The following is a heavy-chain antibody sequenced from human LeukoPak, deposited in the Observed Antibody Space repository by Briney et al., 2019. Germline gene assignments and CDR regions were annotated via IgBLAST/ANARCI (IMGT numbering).Heavy chain of an antibody. CDR3: ARDSPLDVYGDFVYYYYYMDV. CDR1: RFTFSSYS. J-gene: IGHJ6*03. V-gene: IGHV3-21*01. CDR2: ISSSSSYI. D-gene: IGHD4-17*01. Sequence: GGALRLSCAASRFTFSSYSMNWVRQAPGKGLEWVSSISSSSSYIYYADSVKGRFTISRDNAKNSLYLQMNSLRAEDTAVYYCARDSPLDVYGDFVYYYYYMDVWGKGTTVTVSS.